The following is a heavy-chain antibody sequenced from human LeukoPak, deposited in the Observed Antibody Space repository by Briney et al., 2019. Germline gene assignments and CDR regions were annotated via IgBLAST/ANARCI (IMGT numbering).Heavy chain of an antibody. CDR2: SNSDGKIT. Sequence: GGSLRLSCAASGFTLGRYWMHWFRQAPGTGLVWVARSNSDGKITDYADSVRGRFTTSRDNTKNTVYLQMSSLRAEDAGVYYCARDHHDFWSGYPNYWGQGTLVIVSS. D-gene: IGHD3-3*01. V-gene: IGHV3-74*01. CDR1: GFTLGRYW. CDR3: ARDHHDFWSGYPNY. J-gene: IGHJ4*02.